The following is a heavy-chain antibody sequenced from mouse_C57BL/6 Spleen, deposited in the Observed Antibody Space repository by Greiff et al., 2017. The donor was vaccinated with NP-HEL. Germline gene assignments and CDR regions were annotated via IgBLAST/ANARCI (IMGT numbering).Heavy chain of an antibody. Sequence: VQLQQSGAELVRPGASVKLSCTASGFNIKDYYMHWVKQRPEQGLEWIGRIDPEDGDTEYAPKFQGKATMTADTSSNTAYLQLSSLTSEDTAVYYCTTQRRYYGYDVWFAYWGQGTLVTVSA. D-gene: IGHD2-2*01. J-gene: IGHJ3*01. CDR3: TTQRRYYGYDVWFAY. V-gene: IGHV14-1*01. CDR1: GFNIKDYY. CDR2: IDPEDGDT.